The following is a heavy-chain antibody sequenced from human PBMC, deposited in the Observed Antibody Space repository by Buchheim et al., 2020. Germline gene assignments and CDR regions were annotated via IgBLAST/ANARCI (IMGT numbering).Heavy chain of an antibody. CDR1: GGTFSSYA. CDR2: IIPIFGTA. D-gene: IGHD3-10*01. J-gene: IGHJ6*03. Sequence: QVQLVQSGAEVKKPGSSVKVSCKASGGTFSSYAISWVRQAPGQGLEWMGGIIPIFGTANYAQKFQGRVTITADKSTSPAYMELSSLRSEDTAVYYCARTPMVRGVIRTRNYYYYMDVWGKGTT. V-gene: IGHV1-69*06. CDR3: ARTPMVRGVIRTRNYYYYMDV.